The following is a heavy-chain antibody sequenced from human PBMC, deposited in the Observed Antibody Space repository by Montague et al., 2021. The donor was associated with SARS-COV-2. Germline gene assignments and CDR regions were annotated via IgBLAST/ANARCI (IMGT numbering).Heavy chain of an antibody. CDR2: IDPSDSNT. CDR3: ATPDY. V-gene: IGHV5-10-1*01. J-gene: IGHJ4*02. CDR1: GYSLTTYW. Sequence: QSGAEVKKPGESLRISCKGSGYSLTTYWINWVRQMPGKGLEWMGKIDPSDSNTNYSPSFQGHVTISVDRSISTAYLQWRSLKASDTAMYYCATPDYWGQGTLVTVSS.